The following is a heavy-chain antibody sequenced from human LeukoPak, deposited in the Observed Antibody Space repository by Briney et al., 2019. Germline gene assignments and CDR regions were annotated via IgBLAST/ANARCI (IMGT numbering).Heavy chain of an antibody. D-gene: IGHD3-3*01. J-gene: IGHJ4*02. CDR1: GFTFSSYA. CDR3: AKDGRSGFLEWLYSY. Sequence: GGSLRLSCAASGFTFSSYAMSWVRQAPGKGLEWVAFIRYDGSNKYYADPVKGRFTISRDNSKNTLYLQMNSLRAEDTAVYYCAKDGRSGFLEWLYSYWGQGTLVTVSS. CDR2: IRYDGSNK. V-gene: IGHV3-30*02.